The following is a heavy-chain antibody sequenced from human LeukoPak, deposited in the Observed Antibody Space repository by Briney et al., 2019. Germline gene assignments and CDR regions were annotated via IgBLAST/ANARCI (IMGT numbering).Heavy chain of an antibody. V-gene: IGHV4-39*07. CDR2: IYYSGST. J-gene: IGHJ4*02. Sequence: RSSETLSLTCTVSGGSISSSSYYWGWIRQPPGKGLEWIGSIYYSGSTYYNPSLKSRFTISVDTSKNQFSLKLSSVTAADTAVYYCAGGLRLEYLYDYWGQGTLVTVAS. CDR1: GGSISSSSYY. CDR3: AGGLRLEYLYDY. D-gene: IGHD5-12*01.